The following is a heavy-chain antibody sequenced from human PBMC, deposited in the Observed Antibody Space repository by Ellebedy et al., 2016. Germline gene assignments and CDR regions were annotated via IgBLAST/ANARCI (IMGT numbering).Heavy chain of an antibody. CDR3: ARGSIIGGTSTPFDF. CDR1: GYTFTGYY. D-gene: IGHD1-26*01. Sequence: ASVKVSCXPSGYTFTGYYIHWVRQAPGQGLEWMACINPHSGDTKFAQKFQGRVTLTTDTSISTAYMELSSLLSDDTAVYFCARGSIIGGTSTPFDFWGQGSLVTVSS. J-gene: IGHJ4*02. CDR2: INPHSGDT. V-gene: IGHV1-2*02.